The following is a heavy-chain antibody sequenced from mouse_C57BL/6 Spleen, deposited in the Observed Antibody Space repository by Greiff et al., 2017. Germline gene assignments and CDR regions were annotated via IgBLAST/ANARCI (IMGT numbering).Heavy chain of an antibody. CDR2: ISDGGSYT. V-gene: IGHV5-4*01. CDR1: GFTFSSYA. J-gene: IGHJ3*01. D-gene: IGHD3-3*01. CDR3: ASDGGRGFAY. Sequence: DVQLVESGGGLVKPGGSLKLSCAASGFTFSSYAMSWVRQTPEKRLEWVATISDGGSYTYYPDNVKGRFTISRDNAKNNLYLQMSHLKSEDTAMYYCASDGGRGFAYWGQGTLVTVSA.